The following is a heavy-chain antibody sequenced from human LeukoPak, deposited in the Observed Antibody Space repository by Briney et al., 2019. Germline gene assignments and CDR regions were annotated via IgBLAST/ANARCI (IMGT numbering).Heavy chain of an antibody. D-gene: IGHD2-15*01. CDR1: GGSISSGDYY. Sequence: SGTLSLTCTVSGGSISSGDYYWSWIRQPPGKGLEWIGYIYYSGSTYYNPSLKSRVTISVDTSKNQFSLKLSSVTAADTAVYYCASLRDYCSGGSCYYFDYWGQGTLVTVSS. J-gene: IGHJ4*02. V-gene: IGHV4-30-4*01. CDR3: ASLRDYCSGGSCYYFDY. CDR2: IYYSGST.